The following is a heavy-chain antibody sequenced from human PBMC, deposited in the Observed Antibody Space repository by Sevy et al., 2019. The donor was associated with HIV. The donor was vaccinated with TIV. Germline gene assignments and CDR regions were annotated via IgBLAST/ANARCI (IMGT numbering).Heavy chain of an antibody. CDR2: IYFTGNT. J-gene: IGHJ4*02. CDR3: ARDSTTRPRVLDY. Sequence: SETLSLTCSVSGGSISSYFWTWVRQSPGKGLEWIGNIYFTGNTDYSPYLKSRVTLSLDTSKSQFSLTLKSVTAADTAIYFCARDSTTRPRVLDYWGQGTLVTVSS. V-gene: IGHV4-59*01. D-gene: IGHD1-1*01. CDR1: GGSISSYF.